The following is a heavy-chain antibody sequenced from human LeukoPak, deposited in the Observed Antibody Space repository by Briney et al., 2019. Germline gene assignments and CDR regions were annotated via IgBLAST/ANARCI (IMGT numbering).Heavy chain of an antibody. Sequence: PGGSLRLSCAASGFTFSSHSMNWVRQAPGKGLEWVSYISSSGSTIYYADSVKGRFTISRDNSKNTLYLQMDSLRVEDTGVYYCAKDPFYGSGTYADYWGLGTLVSVSS. CDR1: GFTFSSHS. D-gene: IGHD3-10*01. CDR2: ISSSGSTI. CDR3: AKDPFYGSGTYADY. J-gene: IGHJ4*02. V-gene: IGHV3-48*01.